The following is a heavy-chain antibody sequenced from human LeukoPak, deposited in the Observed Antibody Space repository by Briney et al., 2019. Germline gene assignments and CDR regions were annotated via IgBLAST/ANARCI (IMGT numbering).Heavy chain of an antibody. Sequence: GGSLRLSCAASGFTFSIYWVSCVRQAPGKGREWVANIKQYGSEKYYVDSLKGRFTISRDNAKNSLYLQMNLLSAEDTAVDYWSNFCNCYDAGIGGGRGTLVTVSS. D-gene: IGHD1-26*01. J-gene: IGHJ4*02. CDR3: SNFCNCYDAGIG. CDR2: IKQYGSEK. CDR1: GFTFSIYW. V-gene: IGHV3-7*01.